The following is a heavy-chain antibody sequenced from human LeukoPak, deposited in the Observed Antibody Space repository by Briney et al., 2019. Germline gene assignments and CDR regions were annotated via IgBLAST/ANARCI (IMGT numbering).Heavy chain of an antibody. J-gene: IGHJ4*02. V-gene: IGHV3-23*01. D-gene: IGHD1-26*01. Sequence: PGGSLRLSCAASGFTFRRYDINWVRQAPGKGLEWVSSITGNGASTNFADSVRGRFTISRDNSKNTAYLQMNSLRAEDTAVYYCAGSGSHVYWGQGTLVTVSS. CDR2: ITGNGAST. CDR3: AGSGSHVY. CDR1: GFTFRRYD.